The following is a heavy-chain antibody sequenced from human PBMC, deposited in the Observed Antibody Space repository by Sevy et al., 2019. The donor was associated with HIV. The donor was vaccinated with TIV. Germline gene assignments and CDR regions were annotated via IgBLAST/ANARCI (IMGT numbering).Heavy chain of an antibody. V-gene: IGHV3-48*03. CDR1: GFTFSSYD. CDR2: ISSSGSSI. J-gene: IGHJ3*02. CDR3: AKGVYDFWSGRSDIFDI. Sequence: GGSLRLSCTASGFTFSSYDMNWVRQAPGKGLEWVSKISSSGSSIYYADSVKGRFTISRDNAKNSLNLQMNSLRAEDTAVYYCAKGVYDFWSGRSDIFDIWGQGTMVTVSS. D-gene: IGHD3-3*01.